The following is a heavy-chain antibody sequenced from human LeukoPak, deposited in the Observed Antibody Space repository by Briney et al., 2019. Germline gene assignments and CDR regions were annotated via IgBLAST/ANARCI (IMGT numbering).Heavy chain of an antibody. V-gene: IGHV3-23*01. D-gene: IGHD1-26*01. J-gene: IGHJ4*02. CDR2: ISGSGGST. CDR1: GFTFSSYA. Sequence: GGSLRLSCAASGFTFSSYAMSWVPQAPGKGLEWVSTISGSGGSTYYADSVKGRFTISRDNSKNTLYLEMNSLRAEDTAVYYCAKDSGTYYKGFDYWGQGTLVTVSS. CDR3: AKDSGTYYKGFDY.